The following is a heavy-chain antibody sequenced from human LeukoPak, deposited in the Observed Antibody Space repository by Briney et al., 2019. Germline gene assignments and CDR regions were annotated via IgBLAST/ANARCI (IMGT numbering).Heavy chain of an antibody. J-gene: IGHJ5*02. CDR3: ARGRENWFDP. CDR1: GFXFSSYW. Sequence: GGSLRLSCAASGFXFSSYWIHWVRQAPGKGRVWVSRINSDGSSTSYADSVKGRFTISRDNAKNTLYLQMNSLRAEDTAVYYCARGRENWFDPWGQGTLVTVSS. CDR2: INSDGSST. V-gene: IGHV3-74*01.